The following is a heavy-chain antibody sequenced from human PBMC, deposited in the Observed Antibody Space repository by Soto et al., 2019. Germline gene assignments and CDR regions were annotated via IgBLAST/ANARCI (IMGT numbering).Heavy chain of an antibody. CDR3: VSRCTAVGAERCDY. V-gene: IGHV3-15*04. CDR2: LDSKIDADKT. Sequence: GGSLRLSCTACGFTFSKADMNCVRQAAGKGPEWVGQLDSKIDADKTDFAAPVKGRFTLSRDYSKNTVYLQMNGLEIEDTDMYYCVSRCTAVGAERCDYGGQGT. D-gene: IGHD2-8*02. J-gene: IGHJ4*02. CDR1: GFTFSKAD.